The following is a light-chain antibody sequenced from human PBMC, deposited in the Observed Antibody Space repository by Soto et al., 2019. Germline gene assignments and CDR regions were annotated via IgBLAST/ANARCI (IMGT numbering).Light chain of an antibody. CDR3: QQANSFPLT. CDR1: QDIRSW. J-gene: IGKJ4*02. V-gene: IGKV1D-12*01. CDR2: GAS. Sequence: DIQMTQSPSSVSASVGDRVTITCRASQDIRSWLAWYQQKPGKGPKHLIYGASSLQSGVPSRFSGSGSGTDFILTISSLQPEDFAIYYCQQANSFPLTFGGGTKVEIK.